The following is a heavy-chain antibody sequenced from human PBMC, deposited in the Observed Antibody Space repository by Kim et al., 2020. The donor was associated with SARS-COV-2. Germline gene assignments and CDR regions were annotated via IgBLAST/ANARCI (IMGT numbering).Heavy chain of an antibody. Sequence: PGSVEGRFTSSRENAKNSLYLQMNSLRAGETAVYYCASGLLAAAGNAFDIWGQGTMVTVSS. D-gene: IGHD6-13*01. J-gene: IGHJ3*02. V-gene: IGHV3-13*01. CDR3: ASGLLAAAGNAFDI.